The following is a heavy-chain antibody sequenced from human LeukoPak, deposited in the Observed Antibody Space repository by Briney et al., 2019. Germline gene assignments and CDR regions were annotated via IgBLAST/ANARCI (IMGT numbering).Heavy chain of an antibody. D-gene: IGHD5-18*01. Sequence: ASVKVSCKASGYTFTSYGISWVRQAPGHGLEWIRWISAYNGNTNYAQKLQGRVTMTTDTSTSTAYRELRSLRSDDTAVYYCATHQRGYSRSYYFDYWGQGTLVTVSS. J-gene: IGHJ4*02. CDR1: GYTFTSYG. V-gene: IGHV1-18*01. CDR3: ATHQRGYSRSYYFDY. CDR2: ISAYNGNT.